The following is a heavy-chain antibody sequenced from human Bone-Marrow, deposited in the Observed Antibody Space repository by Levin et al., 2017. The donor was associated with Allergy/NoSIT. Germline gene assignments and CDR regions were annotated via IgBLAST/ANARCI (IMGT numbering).Heavy chain of an antibody. D-gene: IGHD1-26*01. Sequence: PGGSLRLSCAASGFTFSSYSMNWVRQAPGKGLEWVSYISSSSSTIYYADSVKGRFTISRDNAKNSLYLQMNSLRAEDTAVYYCAREIVGATTGRFDYWGQGTLVTVSS. V-gene: IGHV3-48*04. J-gene: IGHJ4*02. CDR3: AREIVGATTGRFDY. CDR1: GFTFSSYS. CDR2: ISSSSSTI.